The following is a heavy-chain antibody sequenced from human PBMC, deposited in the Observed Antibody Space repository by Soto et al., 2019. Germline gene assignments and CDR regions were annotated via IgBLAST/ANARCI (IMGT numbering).Heavy chain of an antibody. Sequence: GGSLRLSCAASGFTFSSYGMHWVRQAPGKGLAWVAVISYDGSNKYYAASVKGRFTISRDNSKNTLYLQMNSQRAEDTAVYYCAKLGLGAAGTDDFDYWGQGTLVTVSS. CDR2: ISYDGSNK. J-gene: IGHJ4*02. D-gene: IGHD6-13*01. V-gene: IGHV3-30*18. CDR3: AKLGLGAAGTDDFDY. CDR1: GFTFSSYG.